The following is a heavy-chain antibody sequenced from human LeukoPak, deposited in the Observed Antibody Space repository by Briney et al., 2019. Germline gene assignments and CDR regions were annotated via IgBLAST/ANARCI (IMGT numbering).Heavy chain of an antibody. CDR3: AELGITMIGGV. J-gene: IGHJ6*04. CDR2: ISRSSTYI. CDR1: GFTFDDYG. Sequence: GGSLRLSCAASGFTFDDYGMSWVRQAPGKGLEWVSSISRSSTYIYYADSVKGRFTISRDNAKNSLYLQMNSLRAEDTAVYYCAELGITMIGGVWGKGTTVTISS. D-gene: IGHD3-10*02. V-gene: IGHV3-21*01.